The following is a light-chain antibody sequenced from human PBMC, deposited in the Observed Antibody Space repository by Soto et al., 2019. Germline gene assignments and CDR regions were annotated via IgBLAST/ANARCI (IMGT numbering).Light chain of an antibody. CDR1: QSVSNG. J-gene: IGKJ5*01. V-gene: IGKV3D-15*01. CDR3: QQYNKWPLIT. CDR2: GAS. Sequence: EIVMTQSPATLSVSPGERATLSFSASQSVSNGLAWYQQKPGQAPRLLIYGASTRATGIPARFSGSGSGTEFTLTISSLQSEDFALYYCQQYNKWPLITFGQGTRLEIK.